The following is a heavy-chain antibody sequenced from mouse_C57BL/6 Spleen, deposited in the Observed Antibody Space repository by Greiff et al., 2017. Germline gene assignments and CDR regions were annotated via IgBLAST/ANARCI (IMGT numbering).Heavy chain of an antibody. CDR1: DSEVFPIAY. Sequence: QVQLKESGSELRRPGSSVKLSCKDFDSEVFPIAYMSWVRQKPGHGFEWIGGILPSIGRTIYGEKFEDKATLDADTLSNTAYLELNSLTSEDSAIYYCAREGDGYWYFDVWGTGTTVTVSS. J-gene: IGHJ1*03. V-gene: IGHV15-2*01. CDR2: ILPSIGRT. CDR3: AREGDGYWYFDV. D-gene: IGHD3-3*01.